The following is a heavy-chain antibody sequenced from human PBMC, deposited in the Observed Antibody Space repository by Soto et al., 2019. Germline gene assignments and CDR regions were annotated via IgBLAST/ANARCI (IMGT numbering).Heavy chain of an antibody. CDR1: GYTFTGYY. CDR2: INPNSGGT. CDR3: ARGEATDYYDSSGYSSNLSEYFQH. D-gene: IGHD3-22*01. V-gene: IGHV1-2*04. Sequence: ASVKVSCKASGYTFTGYYMHWVRQAPGQGLEWMGWINPNSGGTNYAQKFQGWVTMTRDTSISTAYMELSRLRSDDTAVYYCARGEATDYYDSSGYSSNLSEYFQHWGQGTLVPVSS. J-gene: IGHJ1*01.